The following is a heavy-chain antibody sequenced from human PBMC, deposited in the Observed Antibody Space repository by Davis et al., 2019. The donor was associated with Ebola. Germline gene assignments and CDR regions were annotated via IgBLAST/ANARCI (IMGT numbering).Heavy chain of an antibody. Sequence: MPGGSLRLSCAVYGGSFSGYYWSWIRQPPGKGLEWIGEINHSGSTNYNPSLKSRVTISVGTSKNQFSLKLTSVTAADTAVYYCARGGASSRYFDYWGQGALVTVSS. V-gene: IGHV4-34*01. CDR2: INHSGST. D-gene: IGHD6-13*01. CDR3: ARGGASSRYFDY. J-gene: IGHJ4*02. CDR1: GGSFSGYY.